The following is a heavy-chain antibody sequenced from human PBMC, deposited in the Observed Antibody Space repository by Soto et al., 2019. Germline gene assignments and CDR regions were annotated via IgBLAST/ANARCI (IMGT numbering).Heavy chain of an antibody. D-gene: IGHD4-17*01. Sequence: EVQLLESGGGLVQPGGSLRLSCAASGFTFSSYAMSWVRQAPGKGLEWVSAISGSGGSTYYTDSVKGRFTISRDNSKNTLYLQMNSLRAEDTAVYYCAKDSLQNGDPLSYDYWGQGTLVTVSS. CDR2: ISGSGGST. CDR1: GFTFSSYA. J-gene: IGHJ4*02. CDR3: AKDSLQNGDPLSYDY. V-gene: IGHV3-23*01.